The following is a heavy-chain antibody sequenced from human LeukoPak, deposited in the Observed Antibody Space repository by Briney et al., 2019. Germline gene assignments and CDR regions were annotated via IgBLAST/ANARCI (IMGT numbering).Heavy chain of an antibody. CDR2: TSPHNGDT. V-gene: IGHV1-18*01. J-gene: IGHJ4*02. Sequence: ASVRFSCKASGYTFTSYGISWVRQAPGQGLEWMGWTSPHNGDTNYAKKLQGRVTMTTDTSTSTAYMELRSLRSDDTAVYYCARVRAAAGIYYFDYWGQGTVGSASS. CDR3: ARVRAAAGIYYFDY. CDR1: GYTFTSYG. D-gene: IGHD6-13*01.